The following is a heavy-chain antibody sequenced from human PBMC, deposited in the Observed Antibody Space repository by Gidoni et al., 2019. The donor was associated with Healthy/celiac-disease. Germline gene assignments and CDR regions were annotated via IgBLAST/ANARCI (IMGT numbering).Heavy chain of an antibody. V-gene: IGHV4-61*02. CDR3: ARGYYDYVWGSYRRQYYFDY. Sequence: QVQLQESGPGLVQPSQTLSLPCTVSGGSISSGSYYWSWIRQPAGKGLEWIGRIYTSGSTNYNPSLKSRVTISVDTSKNQFSLKLSSVTAADTAVYYCARGYYDYVWGSYRRQYYFDYWGQGTLVTVSS. J-gene: IGHJ4*02. CDR2: IYTSGST. D-gene: IGHD3-16*02. CDR1: GGSISSGSYY.